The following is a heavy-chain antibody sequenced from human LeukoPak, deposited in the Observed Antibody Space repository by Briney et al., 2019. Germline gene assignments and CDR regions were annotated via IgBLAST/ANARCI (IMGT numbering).Heavy chain of an antibody. V-gene: IGHV3-23*01. CDR1: GFTFSSYG. CDR2: ISGSGGST. D-gene: IGHD1-1*01. J-gene: IGHJ4*02. Sequence: GGSLRLSCAASGFTFSSYGMSWVRQAPGKGLEWVSAISGSGGSTYYADSVKGRFTISRDNSKNTLYLQMNSLRAEDTAVYYCAKQPVQLEGAYWGQGTLVTVSS. CDR3: AKQPVQLEGAY.